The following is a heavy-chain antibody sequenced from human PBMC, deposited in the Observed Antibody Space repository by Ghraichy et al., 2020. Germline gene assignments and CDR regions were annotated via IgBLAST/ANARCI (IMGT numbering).Heavy chain of an antibody. CDR3: AKFTHTYYYDSSGYYFDY. V-gene: IGHV3-23*01. CDR1: GFTFSSYA. D-gene: IGHD3-22*01. J-gene: IGHJ4*02. Sequence: LTCAASGFTFSSYAMSWVRQAPGKGLEWVSAISGSGGSTYYADSVKGRFTISRDNSKNTLYLQMNSLRAEDTAVYYCAKFTHTYYYDSSGYYFDYWGQGTLVTVSS. CDR2: ISGSGGST.